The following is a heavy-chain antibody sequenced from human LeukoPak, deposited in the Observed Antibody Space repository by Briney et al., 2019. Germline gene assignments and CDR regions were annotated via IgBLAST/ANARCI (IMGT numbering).Heavy chain of an antibody. CDR3: SRHRGAYNELDLDY. CDR2: IYPGDSDT. Sequence: GESLKISCKGSGYSFTSYWIGWVRQMPGKGLEWMGVIYPGDSDTRYSPSFQGQVTISADKSISIAYLQWSSLKASDTAMYYCSRHRGAYNELDLDYWGQGTLVTVSS. CDR1: GYSFTSYW. J-gene: IGHJ4*02. V-gene: IGHV5-51*01. D-gene: IGHD5-24*01.